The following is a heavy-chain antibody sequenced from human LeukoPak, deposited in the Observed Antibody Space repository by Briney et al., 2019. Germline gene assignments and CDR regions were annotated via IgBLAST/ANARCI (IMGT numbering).Heavy chain of an antibody. J-gene: IGHJ5*02. CDR3: ARGYNRFGDLGWFDP. CDR2: IYYSGTT. CDR1: GGSISSGGHF. Sequence: PSETLSLTCTVSGGSISSGGHFWSWIRPHPGKGLEWIGHIYYSGTTYYNPSLKSRLTISVDTSENQFSLKVNSVTAADTAVYYCARGYNRFGDLGWFDPWGQGTQVIVSS. V-gene: IGHV4-31*03. D-gene: IGHD3-10*01.